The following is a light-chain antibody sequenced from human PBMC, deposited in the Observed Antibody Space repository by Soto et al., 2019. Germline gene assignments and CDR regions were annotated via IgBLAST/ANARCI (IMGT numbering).Light chain of an antibody. CDR3: QSYDSSLSGYV. CDR1: SSNIGAGYV. Sequence: VLTQPPSVSGAPGQRVTISCTGSSSNIGAGYVVHWYQQLPGTAPKLLIYGNSNRPSGVPDRFSGSKSGTSASLAITGLQAEDEAEYYCQSYDSSLSGYVFGTGTKVTVL. J-gene: IGLJ1*01. V-gene: IGLV1-40*01. CDR2: GNS.